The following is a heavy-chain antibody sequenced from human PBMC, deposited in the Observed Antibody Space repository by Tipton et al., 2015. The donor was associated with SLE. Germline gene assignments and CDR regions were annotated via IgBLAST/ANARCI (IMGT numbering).Heavy chain of an antibody. J-gene: IGHJ4*02. V-gene: IGHV4-34*01. CDR2: INHSGST. CDR1: GGSFSGYY. D-gene: IGHD6-19*01. CDR3: ASRAVAGTADY. Sequence: TLSLTCAVYGGSFSGYYWSWIRRPPGKGLEWIGEINHSGSTNYNPSLKSRVTISVDTSKNQFSLKLSSVTAADTAVYYCASRAVAGTADYWGQGTLVTVSS.